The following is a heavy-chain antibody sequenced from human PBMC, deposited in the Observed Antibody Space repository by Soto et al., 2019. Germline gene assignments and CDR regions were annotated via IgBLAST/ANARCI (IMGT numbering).Heavy chain of an antibody. J-gene: IGHJ6*03. CDR2: MNPNSGNT. CDR1: GYTFTSYD. CDR3: ARGLRRDQLALLGGKDYYMDV. V-gene: IGHV1-8*02. D-gene: IGHD2-2*01. Sequence: ASVKVSCKASGYTFTSYDINWVRQATGQGLEWMGWMNPNSGNTGYAQKFQGRVTMTRNTSISTAYMELSSLRSEDTAVDYCARGLRRDQLALLGGKDYYMDVWGKGTTVTVSS.